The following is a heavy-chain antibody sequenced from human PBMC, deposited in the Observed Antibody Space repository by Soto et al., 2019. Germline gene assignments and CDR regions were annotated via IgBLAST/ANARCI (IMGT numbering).Heavy chain of an antibody. CDR2: TRNKARSYTT. CDR1: GWTCMDQY. J-gene: IGHJ4*02. CDR3: AIGNDPSGYYYIGY. V-gene: IGHV3-72*01. Sequence: GGSLRLSCAGAGWTCMDQYMDWVRQAHGTGLEWVGRTRNKARSYTTEYAASVKGRFTISRDDSKNLLYLQMNSLITDDTAVYYCAIGNDPSGYYYIGYWGQGT. D-gene: IGHD3-22*01.